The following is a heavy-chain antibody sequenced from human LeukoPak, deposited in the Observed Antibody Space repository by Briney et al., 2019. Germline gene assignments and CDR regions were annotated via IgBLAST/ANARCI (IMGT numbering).Heavy chain of an antibody. Sequence: ASVKVSCKASGYTFTSYAMHWVRQAPGQRLEWMGWINAGNGNTKYSQKFQGRVTITRDTSASTAYMELSSLRSEDTAVYYCAREMLHYDIWTGYYIWFDPCGQGALVTVSS. CDR1: GYTFTSYA. D-gene: IGHD3-9*01. V-gene: IGHV1-3*01. CDR3: AREMLHYDIWTGYYIWFDP. CDR2: INAGNGNT. J-gene: IGHJ5*02.